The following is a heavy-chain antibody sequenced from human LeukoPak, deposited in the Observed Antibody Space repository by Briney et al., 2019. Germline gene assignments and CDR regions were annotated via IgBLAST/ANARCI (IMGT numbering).Heavy chain of an antibody. V-gene: IGHV3-15*01. CDR2: IKSKTDGGTT. D-gene: IGHD3-10*01. J-gene: IGHJ3*02. CDR3: TTDYYGSGSYPDAFDI. CDR1: GFTFSSYA. Sequence: GGSLRLSCVASGFTFSSYAMSWVRQTPGKGLEWVGRIKSKTDGGTTDYTAPVKGRFTISRDDSKNTLYLQMNSLKTEDTAVCYCTTDYYGSGSYPDAFDIWGRGTMVTVSS.